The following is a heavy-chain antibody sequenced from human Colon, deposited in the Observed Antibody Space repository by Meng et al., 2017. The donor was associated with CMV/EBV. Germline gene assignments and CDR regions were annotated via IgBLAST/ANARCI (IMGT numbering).Heavy chain of an antibody. Sequence: ASVKVSCKASGYTFTGYYMHWVRQAPGQGLEWMGWINPNSGGTNYAQKFQGRVTTTRDTSISTAYMELSRLRSDDTAVYYCARDTRFFGVVIHNWFDPRGQGTLVTVSS. CDR2: INPNSGGT. D-gene: IGHD3-3*01. J-gene: IGHJ5*02. V-gene: IGHV1-2*02. CDR1: GYTFTGYY. CDR3: ARDTRFFGVVIHNWFDP.